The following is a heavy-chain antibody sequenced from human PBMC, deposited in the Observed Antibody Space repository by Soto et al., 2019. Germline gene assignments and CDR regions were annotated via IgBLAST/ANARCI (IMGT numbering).Heavy chain of an antibody. CDR1: GFTFSSYG. V-gene: IGHV3-33*01. J-gene: IGHJ4*02. CDR3: ARDGGYDSSGYYLMDY. D-gene: IGHD3-22*01. CDR2: IWYDGSNK. Sequence: QVQLVESGGGVVQPGRSLRLSCAASGFTFSSYGMHWVRQAPGKGLEWVAVIWYDGSNKYYADSVKGRFTISRDNSKNTLYLQMNSLSAEDTAVYYCARDGGYDSSGYYLMDYWGQGTLVTVSS.